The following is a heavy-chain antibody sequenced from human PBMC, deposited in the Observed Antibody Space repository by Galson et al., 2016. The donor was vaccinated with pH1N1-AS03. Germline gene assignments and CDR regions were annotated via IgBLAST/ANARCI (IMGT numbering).Heavy chain of an antibody. D-gene: IGHD3-16*01. Sequence: SLRLSCAASGFSFSSHWMRWVRQAPGKGLEWVSVIYHGEAGTSYYADSVKGRFTISRHISTNTVYLQMNNLRVEDTATYYCATDRFGEPTTWGQGTLIIVS. CDR2: IYHGEAGTS. CDR1: GFSFSSHW. CDR3: ATDRFGEPTT. V-gene: IGHV3-23*03. J-gene: IGHJ5*02.